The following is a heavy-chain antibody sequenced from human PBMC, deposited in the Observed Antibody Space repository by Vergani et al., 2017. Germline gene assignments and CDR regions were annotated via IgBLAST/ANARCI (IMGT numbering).Heavy chain of an antibody. CDR2: ISNTGHGT. J-gene: IGHJ4*02. Sequence: EVQLLESGGGLVQPGGSLRLSCAASGFGFSTHTMTWVRQAPGKGLEWDTFISNTGHGTLYADAVKGRFTVSRDNSKNTVYLQMNSLRVEDTAIYYCAKDISGSERYLDFWGQGTLVTVSA. V-gene: IGHV3-23*01. D-gene: IGHD6-25*01. CDR3: AKDISGSERYLDF. CDR1: GFGFSTHT.